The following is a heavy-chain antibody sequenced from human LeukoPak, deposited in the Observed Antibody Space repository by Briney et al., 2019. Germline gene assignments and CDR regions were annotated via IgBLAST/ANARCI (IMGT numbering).Heavy chain of an antibody. D-gene: IGHD3-22*01. J-gene: IGHJ4*02. CDR2: SYSSGST. V-gene: IGHV4-38-2*02. CDR1: GYSISSGYY. CDR3: ARNYYDSSRFDY. Sequence: PSETLSLTCTVSGYSISSGYYWGWIRQPPGKGLEWIGRSYSSGSTDYNPSLKSRVTISVDMSKNQFSLKLSSVTAADTAVYYCARNYYDSSRFDYWGQGTLVTVSS.